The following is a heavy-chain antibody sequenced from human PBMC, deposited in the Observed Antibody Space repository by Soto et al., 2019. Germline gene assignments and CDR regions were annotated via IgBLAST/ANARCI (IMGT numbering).Heavy chain of an antibody. V-gene: IGHV1-69*01. CDR1: GGMFYSSE. Sequence: QVQLVQSGAEVKKPGSSVRVACKASGGMFYSSEINMGRHDPGQGLVLMGGVVPINGSPKSAQEFQAIVTIAKVAAATTANMDLSTLKSEDPEVYYCSFAPNWTYKLIRYCGRGT. D-gene: IGHD2-8*01. CDR2: VVPINGSP. J-gene: IGHJ4*02. CDR3: SFAPNWTYKLIRY.